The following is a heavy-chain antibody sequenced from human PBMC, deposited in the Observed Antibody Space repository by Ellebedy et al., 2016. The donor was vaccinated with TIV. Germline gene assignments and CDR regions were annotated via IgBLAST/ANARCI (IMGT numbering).Heavy chain of an antibody. CDR1: GFTFSTYW. CDR2: IKQDGSEM. CDR3: VKGHGDSGTY. J-gene: IGHJ4*02. Sequence: GESLEISCAASGFTFSTYWMHWVRQAPGKGLEWVAYIKQDGSEMDYVDSVKGRFTISRDNTKNSLYLQMNSLRAEDTALYYCVKGHGDSGTYWGQGTLVTVSS. V-gene: IGHV3-7*03. D-gene: IGHD3-10*01.